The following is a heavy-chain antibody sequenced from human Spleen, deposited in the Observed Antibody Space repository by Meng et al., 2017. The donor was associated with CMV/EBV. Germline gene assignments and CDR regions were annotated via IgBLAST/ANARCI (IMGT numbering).Heavy chain of an antibody. CDR2: IWYDGTNK. CDR1: GFTFNNYA. J-gene: IGHJ5*02. D-gene: IGHD5-24*01. Sequence: GESLKISCVVSGFTFNNYAMSWVRQAPGKGLEWVAVIWYDGTNKYYADSVKGRFTITRDNSKNTVYLQMNSLRAEDTAVFYCARALRDNDNWFDPWGQGTLVTVSS. V-gene: IGHV3-33*08. CDR3: ARALRDNDNWFDP.